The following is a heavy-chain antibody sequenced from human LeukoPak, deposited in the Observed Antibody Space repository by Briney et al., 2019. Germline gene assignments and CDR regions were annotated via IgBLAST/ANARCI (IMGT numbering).Heavy chain of an antibody. CDR3: ARPSPHYYDSSGYFGY. CDR1: GFTFSSYW. CDR2: IKQDGSEK. J-gene: IGHJ4*02. D-gene: IGHD3-22*01. Sequence: PGGSPRLSCAASGFTFSSYWMSWVRQAPGKGLEWVANIKQDGSEKYYVDSVKGRFTISRDNAKNSLYLQMNSLRAEDTAVYYCARPSPHYYDSSGYFGYWGQGTLVTVSS. V-gene: IGHV3-7*01.